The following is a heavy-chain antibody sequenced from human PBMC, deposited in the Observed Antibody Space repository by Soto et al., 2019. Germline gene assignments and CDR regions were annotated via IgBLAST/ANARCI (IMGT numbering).Heavy chain of an antibody. Sequence: ASVKVSCKASGYSFTDYHIHWVRQAPGQGLEWMGGTGSGTGPGNHAQKFQGRLTVTADKSTSTVYMELTNLSSEDTAVYYCARRDSGGFYRFFDSWGQGTLVTVSS. CDR3: ARRDSGGFYRFFDS. J-gene: IGHJ4*02. CDR2: TGSGTGPG. V-gene: IGHV1-69*06. D-gene: IGHD2-15*01. CDR1: GYSFTDYH.